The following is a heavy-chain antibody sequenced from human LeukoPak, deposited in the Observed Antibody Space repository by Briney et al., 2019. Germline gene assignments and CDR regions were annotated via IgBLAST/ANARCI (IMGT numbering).Heavy chain of an antibody. V-gene: IGHV4-38-2*02. D-gene: IGHD3-10*01. CDR3: ARRTPKTGGYVVRGVIGGWFDP. CDR1: GYSISSGHY. Sequence: PSETLSLTCTVSGYSISSGHYWGWIRQPPGKGLEWIVSIYHSGSTYYNPSLKSRVTISVDTSKNQFSLKLSSVTAADTAVYYCARRTPKTGGYVVRGVIGGWFDPWGQGTLVTVSS. J-gene: IGHJ5*02. CDR2: IYHSGST.